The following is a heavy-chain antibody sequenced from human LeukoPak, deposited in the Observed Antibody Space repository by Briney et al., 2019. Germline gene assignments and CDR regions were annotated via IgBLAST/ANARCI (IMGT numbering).Heavy chain of an antibody. D-gene: IGHD3-22*01. V-gene: IGHV1-69*13. CDR1: QYSFTDYA. CDR2: IIPIFGTA. Sequence: SVKVSCKASQYSFTDYAVHWVRQAPGQGLEWMGGIIPIFGTANYAQKFQGRVTITADESTSTAYMELSSLRSEDTAVYYCARAPLNSVDSSGYYPDYFDYWGQGTLVTVSS. CDR3: ARAPLNSVDSSGYYPDYFDY. J-gene: IGHJ4*02.